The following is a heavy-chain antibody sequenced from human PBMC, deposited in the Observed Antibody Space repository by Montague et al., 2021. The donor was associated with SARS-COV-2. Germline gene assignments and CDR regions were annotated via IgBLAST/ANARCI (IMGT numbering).Heavy chain of an antibody. V-gene: IGHV4-39*01. Sequence: SETLSLTCTVSGGSISCPNCYWGWIRQAPGKGLDWIGTIYNSGTTYYNPSLKGRLTISIDTSKNQFSLKLTSVTAADTAVYYCARHRSYGDLALDNWFDPWGQGTLVTVSS. CDR3: ARHRSYGDLALDNWFDP. CDR1: GGSISCPNCY. D-gene: IGHD4-17*01. CDR2: IYNSGTT. J-gene: IGHJ5*01.